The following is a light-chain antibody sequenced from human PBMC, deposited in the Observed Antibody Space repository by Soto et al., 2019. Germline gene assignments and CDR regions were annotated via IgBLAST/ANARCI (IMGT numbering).Light chain of an antibody. CDR1: SSDVGGYNY. V-gene: IGLV2-14*01. CDR2: EVS. J-gene: IGLJ1*01. CDR3: SSYTSTNTLV. Sequence: QSALTQPASVSGSPGQSITISCTGTSSDVGGYNYVSWYQQHPAKAPKLMIYEVSDRPSGVSNRFSGSKSGNTASLTISGLQAEGEADYYCSSYTSTNTLVFGPGTKLTVL.